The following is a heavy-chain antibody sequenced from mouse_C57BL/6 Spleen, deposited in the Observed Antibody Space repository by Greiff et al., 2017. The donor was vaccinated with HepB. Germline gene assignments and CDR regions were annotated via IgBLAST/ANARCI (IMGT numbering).Heavy chain of an antibody. Sequence: VQLQQSGPELVKPGASVKISCKASGYAFSSSWMNWVKQRPGKGLEWIGRIYPGDGDTNYNGKFKGKATLTADKSSSTAYMQLSSLTSEDSAFYFCARGIFSSGDYAMDYWGQGTSVTVSS. V-gene: IGHV1-82*01. J-gene: IGHJ4*01. CDR3: ARGIFSSGDYAMDY. CDR1: GYAFSSSW. CDR2: IYPGDGDT.